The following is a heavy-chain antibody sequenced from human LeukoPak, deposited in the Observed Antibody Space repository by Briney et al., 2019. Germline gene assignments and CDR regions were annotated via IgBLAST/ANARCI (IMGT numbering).Heavy chain of an antibody. J-gene: IGHJ4*02. CDR1: GYSFTSYW. D-gene: IGHD2-21*02. V-gene: IGHV5-51*01. CDR3: ARSQGGRYLVVTAKGYFDY. Sequence: GESLKISCKGSGYSFTSYWIGWVRQMPGKGLEWMGIIYPGDSDTRYSPSFQGQVTISADKSISTAYLQWSSLKASDTAMYYCARSQGGRYLVVTAKGYFDYWGQGTLVTVSS. CDR2: IYPGDSDT.